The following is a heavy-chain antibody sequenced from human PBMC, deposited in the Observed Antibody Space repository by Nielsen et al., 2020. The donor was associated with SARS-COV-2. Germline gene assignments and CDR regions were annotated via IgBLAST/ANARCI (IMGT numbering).Heavy chain of an antibody. D-gene: IGHD3-10*01. CDR2: ISAYNGNT. Sequence: ASVKVSCKASGYTFTGYYMHWVRQAPGQGLEWMGWISAYNGNTNYAQKFQGRVTITADESTSTAYMELSSLRSEDTAVYYCASTAPGRGSFASFGADYWGQGTLVTVSS. CDR3: ASTAPGRGSFASFGADY. V-gene: IGHV1-18*04. CDR1: GYTFTGYY. J-gene: IGHJ4*02.